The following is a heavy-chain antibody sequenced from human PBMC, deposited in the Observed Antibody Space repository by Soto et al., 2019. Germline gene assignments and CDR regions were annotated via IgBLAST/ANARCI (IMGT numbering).Heavy chain of an antibody. Sequence: SRPWIRQPLGKGLEWIGYIYHSGSTYYNPSLKSRVTISVDRSKNQFSLKLSSVTAADSAVYYCARLPDRWGQGTLVTVSS. D-gene: IGHD2-2*01. V-gene: IGHV4-30-2*01. CDR2: IYHSGST. CDR3: ARLPDR. J-gene: IGHJ5*02. CDR1: S.